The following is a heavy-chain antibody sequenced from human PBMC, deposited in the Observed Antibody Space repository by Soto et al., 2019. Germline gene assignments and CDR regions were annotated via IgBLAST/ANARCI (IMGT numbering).Heavy chain of an antibody. CDR3: ARGARKQWELLPYYFDY. D-gene: IGHD1-26*01. V-gene: IGHV4-59*01. CDR1: GGSISSYY. Sequence: PSETLSLTCTVPGGSISSYYCSWTVQPPGKGLEWIGYIYYSGSTNYNPSLKSRVTISVDTSKNQFSLKLSSVTAADTAVYYCARGARKQWELLPYYFDYWGQGTLVTVSS. J-gene: IGHJ4*02. CDR2: IYYSGST.